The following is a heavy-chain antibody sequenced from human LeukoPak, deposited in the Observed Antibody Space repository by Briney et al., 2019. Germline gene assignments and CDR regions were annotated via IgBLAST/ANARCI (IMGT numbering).Heavy chain of an antibody. CDR2: ISGSGGTT. Sequence: GGSLRLSCAASGFTFSSYGMSWVRQAPGKGLEWVSAISGSGGTTYYADSVKGRFTISRDNAKNSLYLQMNSLRAEDTAVYYCARDRGSGKYILLDHWGQGTLVTVSS. V-gene: IGHV3-23*01. CDR1: GFTFSSYG. D-gene: IGHD3-10*01. J-gene: IGHJ4*02. CDR3: ARDRGSGKYILLDH.